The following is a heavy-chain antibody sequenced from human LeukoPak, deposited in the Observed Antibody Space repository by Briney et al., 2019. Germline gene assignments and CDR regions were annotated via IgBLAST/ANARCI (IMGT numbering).Heavy chain of an antibody. Sequence: QPGGSLRLSCAASGFTFSSYSMNWVRQAPGKGLEWVSAISGSGGSTYYADSVKGRFTISRDNSKNTLYLQMNSLRAEDTAVYYCAKSRQTAHYYDSLYYYGMDVWGQGTTVTVSS. D-gene: IGHD3-22*01. J-gene: IGHJ6*02. CDR2: ISGSGGST. CDR1: GFTFSSYS. V-gene: IGHV3-23*01. CDR3: AKSRQTAHYYDSLYYYGMDV.